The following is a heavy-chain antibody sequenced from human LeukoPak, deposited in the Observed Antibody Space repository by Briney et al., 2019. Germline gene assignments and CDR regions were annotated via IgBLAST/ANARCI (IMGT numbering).Heavy chain of an antibody. CDR1: GGSISSGGYY. J-gene: IGHJ4*02. Sequence: SSETLSLTCTVSGGSISSGGYYWSWIRQHPGKGLEWIGYIYYSGSTYYNPSPKSRVTISVDTSKNQFFLKLSSVTAADTAVYYCARGDYYDSSGYYRAVGYAYYWGQGTLVTVSS. V-gene: IGHV4-31*03. CDR2: IYYSGST. D-gene: IGHD3-22*01. CDR3: ARGDYYDSSGYYRAVGYAYY.